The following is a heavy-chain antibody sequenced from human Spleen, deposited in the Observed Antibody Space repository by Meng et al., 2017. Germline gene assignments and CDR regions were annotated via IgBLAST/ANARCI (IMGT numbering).Heavy chain of an antibody. CDR2: IDPKSGDT. CDR3: ASYSSSWYGSYYYYGMDV. D-gene: IGHD6-13*01. CDR1: GYTFTGYY. J-gene: IGHJ6*02. V-gene: IGHV1-2*06. Sequence: ASVKVSCKASGYTFTGYYMHWVRQAPGQGLEWMGRIDPKSGDTHYAQRFQGRVTITADESTSTAYMELSSLRSEDTAVYYCASYSSSWYGSYYYYGMDVWGQGTMVTVSS.